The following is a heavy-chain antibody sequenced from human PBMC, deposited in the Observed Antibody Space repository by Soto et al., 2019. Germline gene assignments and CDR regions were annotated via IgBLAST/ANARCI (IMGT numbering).Heavy chain of an antibody. J-gene: IGHJ4*02. CDR3: ARDPYSGDDIDLDY. CDR2: ISASSSSI. D-gene: IGHD5-12*01. V-gene: IGHV3-48*01. CDR1: RLTFSNYN. Sequence: GGSLRLSCVISRLTFSNYNMNWVRQAPGKGLDWVSYISASSSSIFYADSVKGRFTISRDNAKNSLYLQINSLRAEDTAIYYCARDPYSGDDIDLDYWGQGTLVTVSS.